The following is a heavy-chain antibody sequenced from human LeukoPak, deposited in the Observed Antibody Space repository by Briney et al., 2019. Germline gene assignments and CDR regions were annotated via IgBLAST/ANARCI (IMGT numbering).Heavy chain of an antibody. CDR2: IHTSGST. V-gene: IGHV4-61*09. CDR1: GASISSTSYC. D-gene: IGHD2-8*02. CDR3: ASDSGGRRDAFNI. J-gene: IGHJ3*02. Sequence: PSQTLSLTCTVSGASISSTSYCWGWIRQPAGKGLEWIGHIHTSGSTNYNPSLKSRVTISVDTSKNQFSLKLTSVTAADTAVYYCASDSGGRRDAFNIWGQGTMVTVSS.